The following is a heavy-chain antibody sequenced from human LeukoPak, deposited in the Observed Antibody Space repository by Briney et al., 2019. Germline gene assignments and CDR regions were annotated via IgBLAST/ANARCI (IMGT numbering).Heavy chain of an antibody. D-gene: IGHD5-24*01. V-gene: IGHV3-74*01. CDR1: GFTFGSYW. J-gene: IGHJ4*02. CDR2: INTDGSTT. Sequence: GGSLRLSCVASGFTFGSYWMHWVRQAPGKGLVWVSRINTDGSTTSYADSVKGRFTISRDSAKNTLYLQMNSPRADDTAVYYCARGEMVQVYWGQGTLVTVSS. CDR3: ARGEMVQVY.